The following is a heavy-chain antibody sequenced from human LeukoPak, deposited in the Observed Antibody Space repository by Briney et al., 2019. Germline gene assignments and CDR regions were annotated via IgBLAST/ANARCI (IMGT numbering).Heavy chain of an antibody. D-gene: IGHD1-14*01. J-gene: IGHJ5*02. CDR3: AKGSGINHYHWIDP. CDR2: ISGGGGST. Sequence: GGSLRLSCAASAFTFSSYAMNWVRQAPGKGLEWVSGISGGGGSTYYADSVRGRFTISRDNSKNTMYLQMDSLRAEDTALYYCAKGSGINHYHWIDPWGQGTLVTVSS. V-gene: IGHV3-23*01. CDR1: AFTFSSYA.